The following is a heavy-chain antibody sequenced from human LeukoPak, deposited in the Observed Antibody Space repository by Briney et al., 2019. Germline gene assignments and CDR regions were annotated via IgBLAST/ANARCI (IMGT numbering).Heavy chain of an antibody. J-gene: IGHJ6*02. V-gene: IGHV3-33*01. CDR2: IWYDGSNK. Sequence: PGGSLRLSCAASGFTFSSYGMHWVRQAPGKGLEWVAVIWYDGSNKYYADSVKGRFTISRDNSKNTLYLQMNSLRAEDTAVYYCARDDVDYGDNYYGMDVWGQGTTVTVSS. CDR1: GFTFSSYG. CDR3: ARDDVDYGDNYYGMDV. D-gene: IGHD4-17*01.